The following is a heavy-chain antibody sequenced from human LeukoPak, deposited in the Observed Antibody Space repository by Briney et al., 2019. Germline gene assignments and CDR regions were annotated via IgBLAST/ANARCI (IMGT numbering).Heavy chain of an antibody. Sequence: PGGSLRLSCAASGFTFSTYAMDWVRQAPGKGLEWVSAISGSGGSTYYADSVKGRFTISRDNSKNTLYLQMNSLRAEDTAVYYCAKTHPVCGGDCYSPGYDYWGQGTLVTVSS. CDR2: ISGSGGST. V-gene: IGHV3-23*01. CDR3: AKTHPVCGGDCYSPGYDY. CDR1: GFTFSTYA. D-gene: IGHD2-21*02. J-gene: IGHJ4*02.